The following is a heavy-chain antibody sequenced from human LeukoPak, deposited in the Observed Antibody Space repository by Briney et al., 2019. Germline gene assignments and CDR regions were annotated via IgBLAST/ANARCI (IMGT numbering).Heavy chain of an antibody. V-gene: IGHV4-4*09. CDR3: VQTTGWPGFDY. J-gene: IGHJ4*02. Sequence: PSETLSLICTTSAASISPFYWSWGRQPPGKGLEWIGNIYNGVPTFFNPSLKSRVTLSVDTSKTQFSLQLASVAAADTAVYYCVQTTGWPGFDYWGQGILVTVSS. D-gene: IGHD6-19*01. CDR1: AASISPFY. CDR2: IYNGVPT.